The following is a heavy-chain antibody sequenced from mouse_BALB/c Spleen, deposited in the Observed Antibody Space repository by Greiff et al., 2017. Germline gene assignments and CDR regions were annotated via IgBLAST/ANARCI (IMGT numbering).Heavy chain of an antibody. V-gene: IGHV8-8*01. CDR3: ARIGYDYETWFAY. CDR1: GFSLSTSGMG. CDR2: IWWDDDK. Sequence: QVTLKESGPGILQPSQTLSLSCSFSGFSLSTSGMGVGWIRQPSGKGLEWLAHIWWDDDKRYNPALKSRLTISKDTSSNQVFLKIASVDTADTATYYYARIGYDYETWFAYWGQGTLVTVSA. D-gene: IGHD2-4*01. J-gene: IGHJ3*01.